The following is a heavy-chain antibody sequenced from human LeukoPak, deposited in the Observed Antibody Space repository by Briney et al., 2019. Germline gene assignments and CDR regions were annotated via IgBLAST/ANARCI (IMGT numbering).Heavy chain of an antibody. CDR3: ARVATYEGWFDP. V-gene: IGHV4-39*07. Sequence: SETLSLTCTVSGDSISSSRSYWGWIRQPPGEGLEWIGSIYYSGSTYYNTSLKSRVTISVDTSKNQFSLRLSSVTAADTAVYYCARVATYEGWFDPWGQGTLVTVSS. J-gene: IGHJ5*02. CDR1: GDSISSSRSY. D-gene: IGHD3-3*01. CDR2: IYYSGST.